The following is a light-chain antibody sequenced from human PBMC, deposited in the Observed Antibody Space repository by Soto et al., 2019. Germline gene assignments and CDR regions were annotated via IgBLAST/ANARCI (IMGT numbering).Light chain of an antibody. Sequence: EIVMTQSPATLSVSPGERATLSCRASQSVSNNLAWYQQKPGQAPRLLIYGASTRATGIPARFSGSGSGTEFTLTISSLQSEDFAVYYCQQYNNWPSCTFGPGTKVDIK. V-gene: IGKV3-15*01. CDR2: GAS. CDR3: QQYNNWPSCT. J-gene: IGKJ3*01. CDR1: QSVSNN.